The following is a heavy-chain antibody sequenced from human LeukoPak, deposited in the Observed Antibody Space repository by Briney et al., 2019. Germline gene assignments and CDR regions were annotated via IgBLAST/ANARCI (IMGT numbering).Heavy chain of an antibody. CDR2: ISSSGSTK. CDR1: GFTFSSYE. Sequence: GGSLRLSCVASGFTFSSYEMNWVRQAPGKGLEWVSYISSSGSTKDYADSVKGRFTISRDNAKNSLYLQMNSLTAEDTAAYYCARGLRFLENGGFWGQGTLVTVSS. J-gene: IGHJ4*02. CDR3: ARGLRFLENGGF. D-gene: IGHD3-3*01. V-gene: IGHV3-48*03.